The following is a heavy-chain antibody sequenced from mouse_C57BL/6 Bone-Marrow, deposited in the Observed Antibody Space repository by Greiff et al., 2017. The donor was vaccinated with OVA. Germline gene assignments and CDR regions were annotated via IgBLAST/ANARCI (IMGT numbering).Heavy chain of an antibody. CDR3: AGTGTYWYFDV. D-gene: IGHD4-1*01. CDR2: ISSGSSTI. V-gene: IGHV5-17*01. CDR1: GFTFSDYG. Sequence: EVKLVESGGGLVKPGGSLKLSCAASGFTFSDYGMHWVRQAPEKGLEWVAYISSGSSTIYYADTVKGRFTISRDNAKNTLFLQMTSLRSEDTAMYYCAGTGTYWYFDVWGTGTTVTVSS. J-gene: IGHJ1*03.